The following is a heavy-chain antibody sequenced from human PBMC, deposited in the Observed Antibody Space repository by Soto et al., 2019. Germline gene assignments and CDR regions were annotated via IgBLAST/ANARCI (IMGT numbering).Heavy chain of an antibody. D-gene: IGHD1-1*01. J-gene: IGHJ4*02. CDR1: GASIRSYS. CDR2: MSFSGTT. Sequence: SETLSLTCSVSGASIRSYSWSWIRQSPGKGLEWIGYMSFSGTTNYSPSLKSRVTISEDTSENELSLTLSSVTAADTAVYYCAREAGILTSTFFDYWGQGSLVTGSS. V-gene: IGHV4-59*01. CDR3: AREAGILTSTFFDY.